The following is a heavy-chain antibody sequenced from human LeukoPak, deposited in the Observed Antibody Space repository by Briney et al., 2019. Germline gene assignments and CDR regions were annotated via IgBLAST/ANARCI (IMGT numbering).Heavy chain of an antibody. CDR2: IYYSGST. D-gene: IGHD2-2*01. CDR1: GGSISSGDYY. V-gene: IGHV4-30-4*08. CDR3: AREGVHCSSTSCYENFDY. J-gene: IGHJ4*02. Sequence: SQTLSLTCTVSGGSISSGDYYWSWIRQPPGKGLEWIGYIYYSGSTYYNPSLKSRVTISVDTSKNQFSLKLSSVTAADTAVYYCAREGVHCSSTSCYENFDYWGQGTLVTVSA.